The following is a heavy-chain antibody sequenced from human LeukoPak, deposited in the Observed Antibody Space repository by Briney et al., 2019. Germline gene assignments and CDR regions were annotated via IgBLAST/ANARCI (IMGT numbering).Heavy chain of an antibody. V-gene: IGHV3-9*01. CDR1: GFTFDDYA. D-gene: IGHD6-19*01. J-gene: IGHJ6*02. CDR3: AKDLVAGPDYYYGMDV. CDR2: ISWNSGNI. Sequence: PGRSLRLSCAASGFTFDDYAMHWVRQAPGKGLEWVSGISWNSGNIGYADSVKGRFTISRDNAKNSLYLQMNSLRAEDTALYYCAKDLVAGPDYYYGMDVWGQGTTATVSS.